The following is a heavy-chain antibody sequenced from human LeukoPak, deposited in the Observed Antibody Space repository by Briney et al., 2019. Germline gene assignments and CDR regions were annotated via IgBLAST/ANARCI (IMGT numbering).Heavy chain of an antibody. Sequence: GGSLRLSCAASGFTFSSYAMSWVRQAPGKGLEWVSAISGSGGSTYYADSVKGRFTISRDNSKNTLYLQMNSLRAEDTAVYYCAKDRRFLEWFDYYYYGMDVWGQGTTVTVSS. J-gene: IGHJ6*02. D-gene: IGHD3-3*01. CDR3: AKDRRFLEWFDYYYYGMDV. CDR2: ISGSGGST. V-gene: IGHV3-23*01. CDR1: GFTFSSYA.